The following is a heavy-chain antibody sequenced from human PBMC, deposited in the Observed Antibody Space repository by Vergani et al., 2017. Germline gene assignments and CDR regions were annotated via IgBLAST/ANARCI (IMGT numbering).Heavy chain of an antibody. J-gene: IGHJ4*02. V-gene: IGHV3-21*01. CDR2: ISSSSSYI. D-gene: IGHD3-10*01. Sequence: EVQLVESGGGLVQPGGSLRLSCAASGFTFSSYSMNWVRQAPGKGLEWVSSISSSSSYIYYADSVKGRFTISRDNAKNSLYLQMNSLRAEDTAVYYCASGITMVRGVKFRWGQGTLVTVSS. CDR3: ASGITMVRGVKFR. CDR1: GFTFSSYS.